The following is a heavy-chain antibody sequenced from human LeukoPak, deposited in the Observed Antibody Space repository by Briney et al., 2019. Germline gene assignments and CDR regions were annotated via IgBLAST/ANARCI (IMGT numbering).Heavy chain of an antibody. J-gene: IGHJ4*02. V-gene: IGHV3-23*01. D-gene: IGHD6-13*01. CDR1: GFTFNTYA. Sequence: GGSLRLSCAAPGFTFNTYAMAWVRQAPGKGLEWVSDISGTGDTTYYADSVKGRFTISRDNSKNTLFLQMNSLRAEDTAIYYCAKGPPDSSTWYKRSEGWGQGTLVTVSS. CDR3: AKGPPDSSTWYKRSEG. CDR2: ISGTGDTT.